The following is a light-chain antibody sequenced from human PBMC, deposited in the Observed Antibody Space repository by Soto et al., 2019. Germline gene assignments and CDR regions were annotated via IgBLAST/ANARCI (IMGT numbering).Light chain of an antibody. Sequence: EIVLTQSPATLSLSPGERATLSCRASQSISSYLAWYQQKPGQAPRLLIYGASSRATGIPDRFSGSGSGTDFTLTISRLEPEDFAVYYCEQYGSGWTFGQGTKVDI. V-gene: IGKV3-20*01. J-gene: IGKJ1*01. CDR3: EQYGSGWT. CDR2: GAS. CDR1: QSISSY.